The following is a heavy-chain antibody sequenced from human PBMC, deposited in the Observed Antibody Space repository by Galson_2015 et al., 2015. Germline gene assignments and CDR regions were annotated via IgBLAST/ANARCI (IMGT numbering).Heavy chain of an antibody. CDR3: ARGGGAMTRNFDY. Sequence: ISGSGGSTYYADSVKGRFTISRDNSKNTLYLQMNSLRAEDTAVYYCARGGGAMTRNFDYWGQGTLVTVSS. CDR2: ISGSGGST. D-gene: IGHD3-16*01. V-gene: IGHV3-23*01. J-gene: IGHJ4*02.